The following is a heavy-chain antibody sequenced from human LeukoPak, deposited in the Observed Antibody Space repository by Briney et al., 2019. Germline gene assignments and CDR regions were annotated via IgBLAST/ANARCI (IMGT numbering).Heavy chain of an antibody. J-gene: IGHJ4*02. V-gene: IGHV3-30*18. CDR1: GFTFSNYG. CDR2: ISYDGSNK. CDR3: AKDRRGYYFDY. Sequence: PGGSLRLSCAASGFTFSNYGMHWVRQAPGKGLEWVAVISYDGSNKYYADSVKGRFTISRDNSKNTLYLQMNSLRAEDTAVYYCAKDRRGYYFDYWGQGTLVTVSS. D-gene: IGHD3-10*01.